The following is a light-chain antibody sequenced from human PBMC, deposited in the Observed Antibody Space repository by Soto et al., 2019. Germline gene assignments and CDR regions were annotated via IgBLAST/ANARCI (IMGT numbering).Light chain of an antibody. CDR1: SSNIGSNN. J-gene: IGLJ2*01. CDR3: ATWDDGLNAVV. Sequence: QSVLTQPPSASGTPGQRVSISCSGSSSNIGSNNVNWYQQLPGTAPKLLIYSNNKQPSGVPDHFSGSKSGGTASPAISGLRSEDEAAYYCATWDDGLNAVVFGGGTKLTVL. V-gene: IGLV1-44*01. CDR2: SNN.